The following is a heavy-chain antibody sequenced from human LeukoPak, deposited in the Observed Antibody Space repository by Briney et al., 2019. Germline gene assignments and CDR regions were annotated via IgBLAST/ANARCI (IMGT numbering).Heavy chain of an antibody. D-gene: IGHD4-17*01. Sequence: GGSLRLSCAASGFTFSSYSMNWVRQAPGKGLEWVSYISSSSSTIYYADSVKGRFTISRDNAKDSLYLQMNSLRAEDTAVYYCARIGDDYGDYYFDYWGQGTLVTVSS. V-gene: IGHV3-48*01. CDR3: ARIGDDYGDYYFDY. J-gene: IGHJ4*02. CDR1: GFTFSSYS. CDR2: ISSSSSTI.